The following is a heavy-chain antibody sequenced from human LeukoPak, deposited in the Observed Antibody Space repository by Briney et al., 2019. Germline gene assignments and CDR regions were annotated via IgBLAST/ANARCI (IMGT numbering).Heavy chain of an antibody. CDR3: ARRYGNSWSSFDY. V-gene: IGHV3-30-3*01. J-gene: IGHJ4*02. CDR2: ISYDGRNG. D-gene: IGHD6-13*01. CDR1: GFTFSSYS. Sequence: GKSLRLSCAASGFTFSSYSMHWVRQAPGKGLERVAVISYDGRNGYYADSVKGRFTISRENPKNTLYLQMNSLGGEDTAVYYCARRYGNSWSSFDYWGQGTLVSVSS.